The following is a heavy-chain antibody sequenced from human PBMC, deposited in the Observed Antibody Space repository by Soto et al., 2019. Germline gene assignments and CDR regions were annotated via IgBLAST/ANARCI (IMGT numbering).Heavy chain of an antibody. Sequence: QVQLVQSGAELKKPGASVKVSCKASGYTFTSYDINWVRQATGQGLEWLGWMNPNSGNTGYAQKFQGRVTMTRNTTIGTAYMEMSSLRSEDTAVYYCATDIAVASKGFDYWGQGHLVTVSS. J-gene: IGHJ4*02. D-gene: IGHD6-19*01. CDR1: GYTFTSYD. V-gene: IGHV1-8*01. CDR3: ATDIAVASKGFDY. CDR2: MNPNSGNT.